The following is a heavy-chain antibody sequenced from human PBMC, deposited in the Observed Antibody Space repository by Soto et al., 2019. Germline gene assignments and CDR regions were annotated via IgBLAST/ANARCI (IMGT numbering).Heavy chain of an antibody. CDR1: GFTFSNYA. D-gene: IGHD2-21*02. CDR2: ISVTGGST. CDR3: ARMATLVTPLDY. J-gene: IGHJ4*02. V-gene: IGHV3-23*01. Sequence: GGSLRLSCAASGFTFSNYAMSWVRQAPGKGLEWVSAISVTGGSTYYADSVKGRFTISRGNSMNMLYLQMNSLRAEDTSVYYCARMATLVTPLDYWGQGTLVTVSS.